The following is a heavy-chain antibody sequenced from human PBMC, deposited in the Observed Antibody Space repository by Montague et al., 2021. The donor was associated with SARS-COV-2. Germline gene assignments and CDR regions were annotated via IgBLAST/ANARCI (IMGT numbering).Heavy chain of an antibody. V-gene: IGHV4-39*01. CDR3: ARHRANAGSFDI. Sequence: SETLSLTCTVSGGSVSGSSYDWGWIRQPPGKGLEWIGSVHYTGSTYYNASLKSRLTISVDTSENQFSLKMTSVTASDTAVYYCARHRANAGSFDIWGQGTMVTVSS. CDR2: VHYTGST. D-gene: IGHD1-1*01. CDR1: GGSVSGSSYD. J-gene: IGHJ3*02.